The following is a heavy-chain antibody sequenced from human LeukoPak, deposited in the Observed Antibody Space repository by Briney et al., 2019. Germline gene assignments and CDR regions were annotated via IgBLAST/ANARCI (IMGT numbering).Heavy chain of an antibody. J-gene: IGHJ4*02. Sequence: PGGSLRLSCVVSGFTFSSYAMSWVRQAPGKGLEWVSSLSGSGESTLYADSVKGRFTISRDNSKNTLFLQMYSLRADDTAVYLCAKGSSGWGSFDFWGQGTLVTVSS. CDR3: AKGSSGWGSFDF. D-gene: IGHD6-19*01. CDR1: GFTFSSYA. CDR2: LSGSGEST. V-gene: IGHV3-23*01.